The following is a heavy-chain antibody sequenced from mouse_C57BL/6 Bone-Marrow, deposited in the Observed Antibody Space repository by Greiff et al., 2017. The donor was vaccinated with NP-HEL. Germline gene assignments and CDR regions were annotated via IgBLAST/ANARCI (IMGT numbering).Heavy chain of an antibody. J-gene: IGHJ1*03. CDR2: ISNGGGST. D-gene: IGHD1-1*01. V-gene: IGHV5-12*01. CDR1: GFTFSDYY. Sequence: DVKLVESGGGLVQPGGSLKLSCAASGFTFSDYYMYWVRQTPEKRLEWVAYISNGGGSTYYPDTVKGRFTISRDNAKNTLYLQMSRLKSEDTAMYYCASRYYYGSSPYWYFDVWGTGTTVTVSS. CDR3: ASRYYYGSSPYWYFDV.